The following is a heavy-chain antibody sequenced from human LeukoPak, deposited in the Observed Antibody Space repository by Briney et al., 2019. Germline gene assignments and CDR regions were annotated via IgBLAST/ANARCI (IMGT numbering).Heavy chain of an antibody. J-gene: IGHJ4*02. CDR3: ARVGYSSIWYGPTCFDY. Sequence: PSETLSLTCTVSGGSIRSDYWSWIRQPPGKKLEWIGYLSDTGSTNYNPSLKSRVTISRDTSKNQFSLKPSSVTAADTAVYYCARVGYSSIWYGPTCFDYWGQGSLVTVSS. CDR1: GGSIRSDY. V-gene: IGHV4-59*01. CDR2: LSDTGST. D-gene: IGHD6-13*01.